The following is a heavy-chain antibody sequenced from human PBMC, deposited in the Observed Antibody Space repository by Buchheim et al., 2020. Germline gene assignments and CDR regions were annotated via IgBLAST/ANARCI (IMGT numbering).Heavy chain of an antibody. J-gene: IGHJ4*02. CDR1: GFTFTSYG. CDR2: ISYDGSNK. Sequence: QVQLVESGGGVVQPGRSLRLSCAASGFTFTSYGMHWVRQAPGKGLEWVAVISYDGSNKYYADSVKGRFTISRDNSKNTLYLQMNSLRAEDTAVYYCAKDIRDGYKPDSLRLWGQGTL. V-gene: IGHV3-30*18. D-gene: IGHD5-24*01. CDR3: AKDIRDGYKPDSLRL.